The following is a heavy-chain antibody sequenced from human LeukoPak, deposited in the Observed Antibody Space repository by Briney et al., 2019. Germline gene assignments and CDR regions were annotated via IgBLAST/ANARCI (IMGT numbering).Heavy chain of an antibody. CDR2: IYTSGST. Sequence: SQTLSLTCTVSGGSISSGSYYWSWIRQPAGKGLEWIGRIYTSGSTNYNPSLKSRVTISVDTSKNQFSLKLSSVTAADTAAYYCAVENYYDSSGYFNYWGQGTLVTVSS. CDR1: GGSISSGSYY. CDR3: AVENYYDSSGYFNY. J-gene: IGHJ4*02. D-gene: IGHD3-22*01. V-gene: IGHV4-61*02.